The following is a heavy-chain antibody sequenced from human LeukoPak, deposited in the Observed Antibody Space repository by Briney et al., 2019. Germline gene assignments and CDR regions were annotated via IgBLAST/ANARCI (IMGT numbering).Heavy chain of an antibody. Sequence: GGTLRLSCAGSGFPFSSHGMNWVRQAPGKGLEWVSSISSSSSYIYYADSVKGRFTISRDNAKNSLYLQMNSLRAEDTAVYYCASSGYSSSWTKRVTARKPSDYWGQGTLVTVSS. CDR3: ASSGYSSSWTKRVTARKPSDY. J-gene: IGHJ4*02. CDR1: GFPFSSHG. V-gene: IGHV3-21*01. D-gene: IGHD6-13*01. CDR2: ISSSSSYI.